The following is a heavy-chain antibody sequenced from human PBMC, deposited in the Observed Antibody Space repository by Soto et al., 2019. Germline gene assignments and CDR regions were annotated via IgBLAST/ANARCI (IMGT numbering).Heavy chain of an antibody. Sequence: PSETLSLTCTVSGDSITNSDYYWNWIRQPPGKGLEWIACVDPSRNTDHNPSLESRVTISVDTSKNQFSLKLTSVTAADTAVYYCARDRGGATSSFDYWGQGSLVTVSS. V-gene: IGHV4-30-4*01. D-gene: IGHD1-26*01. J-gene: IGHJ4*02. CDR3: ARDRGGATSSFDY. CDR1: GDSITNSDYY. CDR2: VDPSRNT.